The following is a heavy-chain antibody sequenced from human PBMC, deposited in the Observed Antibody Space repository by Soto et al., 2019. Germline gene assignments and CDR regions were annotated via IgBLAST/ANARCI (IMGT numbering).Heavy chain of an antibody. Sequence: QVQLVESGGGVVQPGRSLRLSCAASGFTFSSYAMHWVRQAPGKGLEWVAVISYDGSNKYYADSVKGRFTISRDNSKKTLYLQMNSLRAEDTAVYYCARDSSLIAVAGTGWFDPWGQGTLVTVSS. V-gene: IGHV3-30-3*01. CDR3: ARDSSLIAVAGTGWFDP. D-gene: IGHD6-19*01. J-gene: IGHJ5*02. CDR1: GFTFSSYA. CDR2: ISYDGSNK.